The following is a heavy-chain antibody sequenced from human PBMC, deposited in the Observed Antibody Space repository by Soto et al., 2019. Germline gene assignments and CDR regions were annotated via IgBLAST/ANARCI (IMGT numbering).Heavy chain of an antibody. CDR3: SRDPFGGGDIFDV. D-gene: IGHD2-21*01. CDR2: IHRDATT. CDR1: GFTVRTNY. V-gene: IGHV3-66*01. J-gene: IGHJ3*01. Sequence: EVQLVESGGGLVQPGGSLRLSCAASGFTVRTNYMNWVRQAPGKGLEWVSVIHRDATTHTADSVKGRFTISRDTSKNTLFLQMNSLRVDDTALYFCSRDPFGGGDIFDVWGQGTMVIVSS.